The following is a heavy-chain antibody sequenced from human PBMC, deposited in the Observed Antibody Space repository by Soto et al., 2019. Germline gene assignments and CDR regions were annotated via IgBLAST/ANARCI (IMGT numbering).Heavy chain of an antibody. J-gene: IGHJ6*02. V-gene: IGHV1-18*01. Sequence: QVQLVQSGAEVKKPGASVKVSCKASGYTFTSYGISWVRQAPGQGLEWMGWISAYNGNTNYAQKLQGRVTMTTDTSTSTAYMEVRSLRSDDTAVYYCARDSYDYVWGSYRSPYGMDVWGQGTTVTVSS. CDR1: GYTFTSYG. CDR3: ARDSYDYVWGSYRSPYGMDV. D-gene: IGHD3-16*02. CDR2: ISAYNGNT.